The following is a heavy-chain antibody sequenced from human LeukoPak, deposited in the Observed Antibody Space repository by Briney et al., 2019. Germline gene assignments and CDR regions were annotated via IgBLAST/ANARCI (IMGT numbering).Heavy chain of an antibody. V-gene: IGHV1-2*04. D-gene: IGHD3-10*01. J-gene: IGHJ5*02. Sequence: ASVKVSCKASGYTFTSYDINWVRQAPGQGLEWMGWINPNSGGTNYAQKFQGWVTMTRDTSISTAYMELSRLRSDDTAVYYCARDRVRNYYGSGSNWFDPWGQGTLVTVSS. CDR1: GYTFTSYD. CDR3: ARDRVRNYYGSGSNWFDP. CDR2: INPNSGGT.